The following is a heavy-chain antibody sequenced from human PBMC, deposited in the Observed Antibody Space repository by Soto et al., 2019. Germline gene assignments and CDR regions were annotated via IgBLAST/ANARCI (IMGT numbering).Heavy chain of an antibody. V-gene: IGHV1-3*01. CDR2: INAGNGNT. CDR3: ATHQPCSAGTCYSVGIDV. D-gene: IGHD2-15*01. J-gene: IGHJ6*02. CDR1: GYTSTSYA. Sequence: GASVKVSCKASGYTSTSYAMHWVRQAPGQRLEWMGWINAGNGNTKYSQKFQGRVTITRDTSASTAYMELSSLRSEDTAVYSCATHQPCSAGTCYSVGIDVWGQGTTVTVSS.